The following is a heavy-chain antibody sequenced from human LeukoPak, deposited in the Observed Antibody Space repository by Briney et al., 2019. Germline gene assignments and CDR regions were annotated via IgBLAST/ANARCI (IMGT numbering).Heavy chain of an antibody. CDR3: VKWHISTSWATLGYFDY. CDR2: ISSNGGST. CDR1: GFTFSSYA. V-gene: IGHV3-64D*06. J-gene: IGHJ4*02. Sequence: GGSLRLSCSASGFTFSSYAMHWVRQAPGKGLEYVSAISSNGGSTYYADSVKGRFTISRDNSKNTLYLQMSSLRAEDTAVYYCVKWHISTSWATLGYFDYWGQGTLVTVSS. D-gene: IGHD2-2*01.